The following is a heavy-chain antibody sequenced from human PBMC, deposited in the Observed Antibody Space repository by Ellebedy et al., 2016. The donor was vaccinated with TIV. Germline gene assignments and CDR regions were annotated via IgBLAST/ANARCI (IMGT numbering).Heavy chain of an antibody. V-gene: IGHV4-30-4*01. D-gene: IGHD4-17*01. CDR3: ARDDGPDYADTRGAYDA. J-gene: IGHJ3*01. CDR1: GASIRSGDSY. CDR2: LYYMGTN. Sequence: SETLSLXXNVSGASIRSGDSYWNWIRQSPGKGLEWIGYLYYMGTNYYNPSLKSRVTISVDASKNQFSLELRSVTAADTAIYYCARDDGPDYADTRGAYDAWGQGTMVTVSS.